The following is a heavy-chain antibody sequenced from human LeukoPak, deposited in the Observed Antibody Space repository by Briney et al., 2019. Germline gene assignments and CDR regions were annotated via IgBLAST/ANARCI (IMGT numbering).Heavy chain of an antibody. D-gene: IGHD6-13*01. J-gene: IGHJ4*02. V-gene: IGHV1-69*13. CDR2: IIPIFGTA. Sequence: SVKVSCKASGGTFSSYAISWVRRAPGQGLEWMGGIIPIFGTANYAQKFQGRVTITADESTSTAYMELSSLRSEDTAVYYCARVRAAAAKVGYFDYWGQGTLVTVSS. CDR1: GGTFSSYA. CDR3: ARVRAAAAKVGYFDY.